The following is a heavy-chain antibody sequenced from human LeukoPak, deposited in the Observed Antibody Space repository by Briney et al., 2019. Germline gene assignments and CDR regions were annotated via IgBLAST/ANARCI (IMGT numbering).Heavy chain of an antibody. CDR3: ARGPSSTSFFEGY. CDR2: INPNSGGT. D-gene: IGHD2-2*01. CDR1: GYTFTGYY. Sequence: ASVKVSCKASGYTFTGYYMHWVRQAPGQGLEWMGWINPNSGGTNYAQKFQGRVTMTRDTSISTAYMELSRLRSDDTAVYYCARGPSSTSFFEGYWGQGTLVTVSS. J-gene: IGHJ4*02. V-gene: IGHV1-2*02.